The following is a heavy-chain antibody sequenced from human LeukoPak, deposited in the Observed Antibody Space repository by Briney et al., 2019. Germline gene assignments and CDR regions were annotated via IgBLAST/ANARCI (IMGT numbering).Heavy chain of an antibody. CDR2: IYSGGST. J-gene: IGHJ6*03. Sequence: GGSLRLSCAASGFTVSSNYMSWVRQAPGKGLEWVSVIYSGGSTYYADSVKGRFTISRDNSKNMLYLQMNSLRAEDTAVYYCAKEADKDYYYMDVWGKGTTVTISS. D-gene: IGHD3-9*01. CDR1: GFTVSSNY. CDR3: AKEADKDYYYMDV. V-gene: IGHV3-53*01.